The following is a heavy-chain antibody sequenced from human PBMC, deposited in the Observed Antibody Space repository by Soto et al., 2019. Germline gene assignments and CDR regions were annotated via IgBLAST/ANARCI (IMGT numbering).Heavy chain of an antibody. CDR2: IYYSGST. CDR3: ARVESGSYPFDY. Sequence: QVQLQESGPGLVKPSETLSLTCTVSGGSVSSGSYYWSWIRQPPGKGLEWIGYIYYSGSTHYNPSLKSRVAISVDTSKTQFSLKLSSVTAADTAVYYCARVESGSYPFDYWGQGTLVTVSS. D-gene: IGHD1-26*01. J-gene: IGHJ4*02. CDR1: GGSVSSGSYY. V-gene: IGHV4-61*01.